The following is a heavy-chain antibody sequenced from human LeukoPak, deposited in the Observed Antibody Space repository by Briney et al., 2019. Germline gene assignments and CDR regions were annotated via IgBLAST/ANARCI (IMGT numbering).Heavy chain of an antibody. D-gene: IGHD3-3*01. J-gene: IGHJ4*02. V-gene: IGHV3-23*01. CDR1: GFTFSSYA. Sequence: GGSLRLSCAASGFTFSSYAMSWVSHAPGKGLEWVSAISGSGGSTYYADSVKGRFTISRDNSKNTLYLQMNSLRAEDTAVYYCAKDYDFWSGYYTHSFDYWGQGTLVTVSS. CDR3: AKDYDFWSGYYTHSFDY. CDR2: ISGSGGST.